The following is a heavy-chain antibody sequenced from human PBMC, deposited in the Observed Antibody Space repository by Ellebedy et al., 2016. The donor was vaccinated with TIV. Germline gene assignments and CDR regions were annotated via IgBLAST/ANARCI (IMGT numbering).Heavy chain of an antibody. D-gene: IGHD2-21*02. V-gene: IGHV4-39*07. J-gene: IGHJ4*02. CDR1: GGSISSYY. Sequence: SETLSLTXTVSGGSISSYYWGWIRQPPGKGLEWIGSIYYSGSTYYNPSLKSRVTISVDTSKNQFSLKLSSVTAADTAVYYCASFCGGDCYGPDYWGQGTLVTVSS. CDR3: ASFCGGDCYGPDY. CDR2: IYYSGST.